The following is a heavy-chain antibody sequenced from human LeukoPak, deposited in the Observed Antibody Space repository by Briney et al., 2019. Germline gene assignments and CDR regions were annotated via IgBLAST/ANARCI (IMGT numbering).Heavy chain of an antibody. CDR1: GFTFSTYS. Sequence: GGSPRLSCAASGFTFSTYSMNWVRQAPGKGLEWVSYISSSSSAIYYADSVKGRFTISRDNAKNSLYLQMNSLRAEDTAVYYCAGGKVGYWGQGTLVTVSS. CDR2: ISSSSSAI. V-gene: IGHV3-48*01. D-gene: IGHD3-16*01. J-gene: IGHJ4*02. CDR3: AGGKVGY.